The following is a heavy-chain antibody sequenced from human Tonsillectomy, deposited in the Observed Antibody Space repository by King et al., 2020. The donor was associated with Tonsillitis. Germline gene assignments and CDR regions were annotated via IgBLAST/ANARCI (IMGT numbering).Heavy chain of an antibody. V-gene: IGHV3-48*02. J-gene: IGHJ5*02. CDR3: ARRVWFGDRYNWFHP. Sequence: VQLVESGGGLVQPGGSLRLSCAASGFTFSSYSMSWVRQAPGKGLEWVSYISSSSGTIYYADSVKGRFTISRDNAKNSLYLQMNSLRDEDTAVYYCARRVWFGDRYNWFHPWGQGTLVTVSS. D-gene: IGHD3-10*01. CDR1: GFTFSSYS. CDR2: ISSSSGTI.